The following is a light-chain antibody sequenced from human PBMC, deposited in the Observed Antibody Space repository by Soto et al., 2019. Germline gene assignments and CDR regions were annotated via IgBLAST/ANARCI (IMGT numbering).Light chain of an antibody. V-gene: IGLV2-23*01. J-gene: IGLJ2*01. Sequence: QSALTQPASVSGSPGQSITISCTGTSSDVGSYNLVSWYQQHPGKAPKLMIYEGSKRPSGVSNRFSGSKSGNTASLTISGLQAEDEADYYCCSYARSTRVVFGGGTQLTVL. CDR2: EGS. CDR3: CSYARSTRVV. CDR1: SSDVGSYNL.